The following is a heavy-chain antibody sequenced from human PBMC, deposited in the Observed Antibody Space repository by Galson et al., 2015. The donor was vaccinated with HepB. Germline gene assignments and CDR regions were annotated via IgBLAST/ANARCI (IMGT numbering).Heavy chain of an antibody. CDR3: ARDIWFAEMDEYYHYGVDV. Sequence: SVKVSCKASGYTFTSHIITWVRQAPGQGPEWMGWINLYNGETNCAPKLQGRVNMTTDTSTSTAYLELRSLRSDDTAVYYCARDIWFAEMDEYYHYGVDVWGQGTTVTVSS. D-gene: IGHD3-10*01. CDR2: INLYNGET. V-gene: IGHV1-18*04. CDR1: GYTFTSHI. J-gene: IGHJ6*02.